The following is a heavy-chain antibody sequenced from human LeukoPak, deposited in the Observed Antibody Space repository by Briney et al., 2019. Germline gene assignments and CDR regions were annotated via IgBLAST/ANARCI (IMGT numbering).Heavy chain of an antibody. CDR3: ARTRMYRGKSQQLVDFDY. CDR2: MNPNSGNT. D-gene: IGHD6-13*01. CDR1: GYTFTSYD. J-gene: IGHJ4*02. V-gene: IGHV1-8*01. Sequence: GASVKVSCKASGYTFTSYDINWVRQATGQGLEWMGWMNPNSGNTGYAQKFQGRVTMTRNTSISTAYMELSSLRSEDTAVYYCARTRMYRGKSQQLVDFDYWGQGTLVTVSS.